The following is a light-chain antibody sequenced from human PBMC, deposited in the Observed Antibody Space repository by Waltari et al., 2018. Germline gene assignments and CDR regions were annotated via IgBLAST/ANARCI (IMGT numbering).Light chain of an antibody. Sequence: EIVMTQSPATLSVSPGERATLSCRASQDVSGNFAWYQQKPGQSPRLLIYGGSTRATGFPARFSGSGSGTAFTLTITSLQSEDFAIYYCQQYNNWPRTFGQGTKVEIK. CDR2: GGS. CDR3: QQYNNWPRT. V-gene: IGKV3-15*01. CDR1: QDVSGN. J-gene: IGKJ1*01.